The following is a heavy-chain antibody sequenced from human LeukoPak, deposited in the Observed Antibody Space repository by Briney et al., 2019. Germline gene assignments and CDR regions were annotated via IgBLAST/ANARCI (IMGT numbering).Heavy chain of an antibody. CDR3: ARDLKGEVNMVDYFDY. D-gene: IGHD3-10*01. V-gene: IGHV3-7*01. CDR2: IKQDGSEK. CDR1: GFTFSSYW. Sequence: GGSLRLSCAASGFTFSSYWMSWVRQAPGKGLEWVANIKQDGSEKYYVDSVKGRFTISRDNAKNSLYLQMNSLRAEDTAVYYCARDLKGEVNMVDYFDYWGQGTLVTVSS. J-gene: IGHJ4*02.